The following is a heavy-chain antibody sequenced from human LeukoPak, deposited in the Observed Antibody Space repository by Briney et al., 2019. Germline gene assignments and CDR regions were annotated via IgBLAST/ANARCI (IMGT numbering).Heavy chain of an antibody. CDR1: GYTFTSYY. V-gene: IGHV1-46*01. J-gene: IGHJ4*02. CDR2: INPSGGST. Sequence: ASVKVSCKASGYTFTSYYMHWVRQAPGQGLEWMGIINPSGGSTSYAQKFQGRVTMIRDTSTSTVYMELSSLRSEDTAVYYCASTEEMATNFDYWGQGTLVTVSS. D-gene: IGHD5-24*01. CDR3: ASTEEMATNFDY.